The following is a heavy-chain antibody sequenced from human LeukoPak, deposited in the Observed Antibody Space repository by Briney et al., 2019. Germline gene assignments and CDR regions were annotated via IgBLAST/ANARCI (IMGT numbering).Heavy chain of an antibody. V-gene: IGHV1-8*01. Sequence: ASVKVSCKASGYTFTSYDINWVRQATGQGLEWMGWMNPNSGNTGYAQKFQGRVTMTRNTSISTAYMELSSLRSEDTAVYYCARRSLISGWYWFDPWGQGTLVTVSS. CDR3: ARRSLISGWYWFDP. J-gene: IGHJ5*02. CDR2: MNPNSGNT. D-gene: IGHD6-19*01. CDR1: GYTFTSYD.